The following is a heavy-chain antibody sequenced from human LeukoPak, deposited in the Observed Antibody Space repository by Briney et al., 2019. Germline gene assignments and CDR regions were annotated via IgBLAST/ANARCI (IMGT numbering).Heavy chain of an antibody. CDR1: GGTFSSYA. D-gene: IGHD6-13*01. Sequence: SVKVSCKASGGTFSSYAISWVRQAPGQGREWMGGIIPIFGTANYAQKFQGRVTITTDESTSTAYMELSSLRPEDTAVYYCATGGGSSWQFNWFDPWGQGTLVTVSS. CDR2: IIPIFGTA. CDR3: ATGGGSSWQFNWFDP. V-gene: IGHV1-69*05. J-gene: IGHJ5*02.